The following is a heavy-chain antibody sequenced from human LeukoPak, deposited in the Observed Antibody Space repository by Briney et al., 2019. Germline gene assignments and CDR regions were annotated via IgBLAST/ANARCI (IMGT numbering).Heavy chain of an antibody. CDR3: AKDGPRDGYNYFDY. Sequence: PSETLSLTCAVYGGSFSGYYWSWIRQPPGKGLEWIGEINHSGSTNYNPSLKSRVTISVDTSKNQFSLKLSSVTAADTAVYHCAKDGPRDGYNYFDYWGQGTLVTVSS. J-gene: IGHJ4*02. V-gene: IGHV4-34*01. CDR1: GGSFSGYY. D-gene: IGHD5-24*01. CDR2: INHSGST.